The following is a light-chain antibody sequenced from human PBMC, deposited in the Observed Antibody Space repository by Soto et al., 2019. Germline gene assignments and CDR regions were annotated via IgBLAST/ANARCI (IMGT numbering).Light chain of an antibody. CDR3: QQYGTSPRT. Sequence: EIVLTQSPGTLSLSPGERATLSCRASQSVSSNYLAWYQHKPGQAPRLLIYGASSSATGIPDRFSGSGYGTDFTLTISRLEPEDFAVYYCQQYGTSPRTFGQGTTVEIK. V-gene: IGKV3-20*01. CDR2: GAS. J-gene: IGKJ1*01. CDR1: QSVSSNY.